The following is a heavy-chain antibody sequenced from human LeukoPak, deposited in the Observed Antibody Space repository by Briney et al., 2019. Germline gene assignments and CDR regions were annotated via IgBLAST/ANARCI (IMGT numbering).Heavy chain of an antibody. D-gene: IGHD3-22*01. V-gene: IGHV4-59*01. Sequence: SETLYLTCTVSGGSISSYYWSWIRQPPGKGLEWIGYIFYSGSTNYNPSLKSRVTISVDTSKNQFSLKLSSVTAADTAVYYCAGLPYYYDSSGYQPYWGQGTLVTVSS. CDR2: IFYSGST. CDR1: GGSISSYY. CDR3: AGLPYYYDSSGYQPY. J-gene: IGHJ4*02.